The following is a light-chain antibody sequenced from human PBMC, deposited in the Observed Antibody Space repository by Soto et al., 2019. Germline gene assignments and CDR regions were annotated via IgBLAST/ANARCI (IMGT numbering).Light chain of an antibody. CDR2: AAS. Sequence: DIQLTQSPSFLSASVGDRVTITCRASQAISRSLVWYQQRPGRAPEVLIYAASSLQSGVPSRFSGSGSGTEFTLTICSLQPEDFATSYCQQVNNYPRTFGQGTRLDIK. J-gene: IGKJ5*01. CDR3: QQVNNYPRT. V-gene: IGKV1-9*01. CDR1: QAISRS.